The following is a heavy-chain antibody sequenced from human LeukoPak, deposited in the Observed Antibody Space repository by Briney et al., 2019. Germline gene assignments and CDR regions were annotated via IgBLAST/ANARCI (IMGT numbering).Heavy chain of an antibody. CDR2: INLGSGST. CDR1: GYTFTDYY. CDR3: ARGATGDTQFDY. J-gene: IGHJ4*02. V-gene: IGHV1-2*06. D-gene: IGHD7-27*01. Sequence: GASVKVSCKSSGYTFTDYYLHWVRQAPAQRLEWMGRINLGSGSTNYAQKFQGTITLTRDTSITTAYMELSRLTSDDTAVYYCARGATGDTQFDYWGRGTLVTVSS.